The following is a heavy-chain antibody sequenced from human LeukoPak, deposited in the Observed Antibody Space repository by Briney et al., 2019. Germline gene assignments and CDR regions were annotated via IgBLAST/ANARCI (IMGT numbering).Heavy chain of an antibody. V-gene: IGHV5-51*01. D-gene: IGHD5-24*01. Sequence: GEPLKISCKGSGYSFPDYWIGWVRQMPGQGPEWMEIIYPGDSDTRYSPSFQGQVTISADKSINTAYLQWSSLKASDTAMYYCARRIPGGDGYPVAFDIWGQGTMVTVSS. CDR3: ARRIPGGDGYPVAFDI. CDR1: GYSFPDYW. J-gene: IGHJ3*02. CDR2: IYPGDSDT.